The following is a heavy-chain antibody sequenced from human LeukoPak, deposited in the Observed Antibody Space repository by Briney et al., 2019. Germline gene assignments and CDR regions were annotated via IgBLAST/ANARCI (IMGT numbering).Heavy chain of an antibody. Sequence: GASVTVSCKVSGYTLTELSMHWVRQAPGKGLEWMGGFDPEDGETIYAQKFQGRVTMTEDTSTDTAYMELSSLRSEDTAVYYCATAGSSSWYHQQSYNWFDPWGQGTLVTVSS. J-gene: IGHJ5*02. CDR2: FDPEDGET. CDR3: ATAGSSSWYHQQSYNWFDP. V-gene: IGHV1-24*01. CDR1: GYTLTELS. D-gene: IGHD6-13*01.